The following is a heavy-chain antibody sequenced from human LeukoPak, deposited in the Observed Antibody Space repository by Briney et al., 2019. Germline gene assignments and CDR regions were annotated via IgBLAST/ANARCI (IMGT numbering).Heavy chain of an antibody. J-gene: IGHJ3*02. CDR2: IYPGDSDT. CDR1: GYGFTSYW. Sequence: GESLKISCKDSGYGFTSYWIGWVRQMPGKGLEWMGIIYPGDSDTRYSPSFQGQVTISADKSISTAYLQWSSLKASDTAMYYCASARFIAAANDAFDIWGQGTMVTVSS. V-gene: IGHV5-51*01. D-gene: IGHD6-13*01. CDR3: ASARFIAAANDAFDI.